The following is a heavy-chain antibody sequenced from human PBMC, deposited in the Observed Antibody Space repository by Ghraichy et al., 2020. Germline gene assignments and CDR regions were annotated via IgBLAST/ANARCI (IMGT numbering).Heavy chain of an antibody. Sequence: GGSLRLSCEASGFTFSIYSMHWVRQAPDKGLKWLALISYDGRNQDYADAVKGRFSISRDNLRNTLYLEMNTLRPDDTAVYYCAKEKANYFNYWGQGTPVTVS. J-gene: IGHJ4*02. D-gene: IGHD1-26*01. V-gene: IGHV3-30*04. CDR1: GFTFSIYS. CDR2: ISYDGRNQ. CDR3: AKEKANYFNY.